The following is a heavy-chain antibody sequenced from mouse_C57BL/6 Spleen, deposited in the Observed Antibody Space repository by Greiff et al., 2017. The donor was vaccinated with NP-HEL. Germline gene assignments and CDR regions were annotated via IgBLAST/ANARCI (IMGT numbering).Heavy chain of an antibody. CDR1: GYTFTSYW. J-gene: IGHJ2*01. CDR2: IYPGNSDT. D-gene: IGHD1-1*01. V-gene: IGHV1-5*01. CDR3: TRSYYGSSYDYFDY. Sequence: EVKVEESGTVLARPGASVKMSCKTSGYTFTSYWMHWVKQRPGQGLEWIGAIYPGNSDTSYNQKFKGKAKLTAVTSASTAYMELSSLTNEDSAVYYCTRSYYGSSYDYFDYWGQGTTLTVSS.